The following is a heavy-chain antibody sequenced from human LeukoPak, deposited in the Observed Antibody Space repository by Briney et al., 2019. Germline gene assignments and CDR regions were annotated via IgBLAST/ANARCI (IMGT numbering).Heavy chain of an antibody. V-gene: IGHV1-69*04. D-gene: IGHD4-17*01. J-gene: IGHJ4*02. CDR2: VIPMLGLT. CDR3: ARAHGDPDEIQDYYFHY. CDR1: GGTLSSYA. Sequence: AASVKVSCKASGGTLSSYAISWVRQAPGQGLEWMGRVIPMLGLTNYAQKFQGRVTITADKSTSTAYMELSSLRSEDSAVYFCARAHGDPDEIQDYYFHYWGQGTLVTVSS.